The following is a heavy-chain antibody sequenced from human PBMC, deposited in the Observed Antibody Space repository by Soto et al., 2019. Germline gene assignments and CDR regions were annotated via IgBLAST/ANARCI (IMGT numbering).Heavy chain of an antibody. CDR3: ARGRYGDY. V-gene: IGHV1-18*01. CDR2: ISAHNGNT. J-gene: IGHJ4*02. Sequence: VHLVQSGAEVKKPGASVKVSCKGSGNDFTTYGITWVRQAPGQGLEWMAWISAHNGNTDYAQKLQGRVTVTRDTSTSTAYMELRSLRSDDTAVYYCARGRYGDYWGQGALVIVSS. CDR1: GNDFTTYG. D-gene: IGHD1-1*01.